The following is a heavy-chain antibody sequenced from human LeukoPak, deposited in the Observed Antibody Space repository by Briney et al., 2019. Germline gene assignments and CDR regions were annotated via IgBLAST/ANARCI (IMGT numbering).Heavy chain of an antibody. CDR2: MYYSGGT. D-gene: IGHD6-13*01. CDR1: GDSITSNSYH. Sequence: SETLSLTCSVTGDSITSNSYHWAWIRQPPGKGLECIGTMYYSGGTYYNPSLKSRVTISIDTSRNQFSLRLSSVTAADTAVYYCVRGGTSSMYNWFDPWGQGTLVIVSS. CDR3: VRGGTSSMYNWFDP. V-gene: IGHV4-39*07. J-gene: IGHJ5*02.